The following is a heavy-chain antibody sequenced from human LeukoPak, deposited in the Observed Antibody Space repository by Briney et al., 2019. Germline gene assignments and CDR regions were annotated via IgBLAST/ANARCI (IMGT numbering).Heavy chain of an antibody. J-gene: IGHJ1*01. V-gene: IGHV3-30*03. CDR2: ISYDERGK. D-gene: IGHD3-16*01. CDR1: GFGFNYYG. Sequence: GGSLRLSCAASGFGFNYYGMVWFRQSPGKRMEWVATISYDERGKHYADSVQGRFTISRDNSKSVLYLQLDYLRPEDTAVYYCSTDGTPKFEHWGQGTLVTVSS. CDR3: STDGTPKFEH.